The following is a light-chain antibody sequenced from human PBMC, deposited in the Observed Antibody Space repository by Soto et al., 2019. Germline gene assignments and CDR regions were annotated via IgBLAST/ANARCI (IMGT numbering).Light chain of an antibody. CDR3: QSYDSSLSGWV. J-gene: IGLJ3*02. CDR1: SSNIGAGYD. Sequence: QSVLTQPPSVSGAPGQRVTISCTGSSSNIGAGYDVHWYQQLPGTAPKLLIYGNSNRPSGVPDRFSGSKSGTSASLAITGVQAGDEGDYYCQSYDSSLSGWVFGGGTKLTVL. V-gene: IGLV1-40*01. CDR2: GNS.